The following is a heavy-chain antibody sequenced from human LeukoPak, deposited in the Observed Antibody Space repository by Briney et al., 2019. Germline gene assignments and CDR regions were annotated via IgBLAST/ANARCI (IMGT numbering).Heavy chain of an antibody. Sequence: GASVKVSCKVSGYTLTKLSMHWVRQAPGKGLECMGGFDPEDGETIYAQKFQGRVTMTEDTSTDTAYMELSSLRSEDTAVYYCATWVVVAKPFDYWGQGTLVTVSS. CDR3: ATWVVVAKPFDY. CDR2: FDPEDGET. V-gene: IGHV1-24*01. D-gene: IGHD3-22*01. J-gene: IGHJ4*02. CDR1: GYTLTKLS.